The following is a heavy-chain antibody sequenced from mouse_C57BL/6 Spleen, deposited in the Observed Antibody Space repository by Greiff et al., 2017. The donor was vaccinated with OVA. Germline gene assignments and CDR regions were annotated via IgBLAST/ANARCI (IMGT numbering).Heavy chain of an antibody. CDR1: GYTFTSYW. D-gene: IGHD3-3*01. CDR2: IDPSDSYT. CDR3: ARGGGTPYYYAMDY. J-gene: IGHJ4*01. Sequence: QVQLQHPGAELVMPGASVKLSCKASGYTFTSYWMHWVKQRPGQGLEWIGEIDPSDSYTNYNQKFKGKSTLTVDKSSSTAYMQLSSLTSEDSAVYYCARGGGTPYYYAMDYWGQGTSVTVSS. V-gene: IGHV1-69*01.